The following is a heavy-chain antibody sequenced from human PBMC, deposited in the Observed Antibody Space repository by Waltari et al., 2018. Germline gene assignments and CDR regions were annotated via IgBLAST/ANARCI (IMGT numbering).Heavy chain of an antibody. CDR2: ISGSGGST. Sequence: RWVRQAPGKGLEWVSAISGSGGSTYYADSVKGRFTISRDNSKNTLYLQMNSLRAEDTAVYYCAKDDLGYCSGGSCYLDYWGQGTLVTVSS. J-gene: IGHJ4*02. CDR3: AKDDLGYCSGGSCYLDY. D-gene: IGHD2-15*01. V-gene: IGHV3-23*01.